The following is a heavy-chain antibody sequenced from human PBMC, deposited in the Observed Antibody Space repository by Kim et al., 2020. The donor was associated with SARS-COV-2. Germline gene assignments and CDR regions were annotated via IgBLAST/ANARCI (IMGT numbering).Heavy chain of an antibody. CDR2: DGSNK. J-gene: IGHJ4*02. D-gene: IGHD3-10*01. CDR3: ARTGDFDY. Sequence: DGSNKYYADSVKGRFTISRDNSNNTHLQMNSLRAEDTAVYYCARTGDFDYWGQGTLVTVSS. V-gene: IGHV3-30*02.